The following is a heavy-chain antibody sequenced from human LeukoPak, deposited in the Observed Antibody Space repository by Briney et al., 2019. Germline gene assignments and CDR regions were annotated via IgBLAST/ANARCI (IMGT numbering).Heavy chain of an antibody. Sequence: PGGSLRLSCAASGFRSSSYSMNWVRQAPGKGLEWVSYISHTGSTMSYADSVKGRFTISRDNARNSLHLQMNSLRAEDTAVYYCAIPPLSGTGSSRPLAEMDVWGQGATVTVSS. CDR3: AIPPLSGTGSSRPLAEMDV. CDR2: ISHTGSTM. V-gene: IGHV3-48*04. CDR1: GFRSSSYS. D-gene: IGHD3-10*01. J-gene: IGHJ6*02.